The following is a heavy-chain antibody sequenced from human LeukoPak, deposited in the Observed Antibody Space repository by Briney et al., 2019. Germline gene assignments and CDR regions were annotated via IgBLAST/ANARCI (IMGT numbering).Heavy chain of an antibody. CDR2: IYSGGDT. CDR3: ARRSTVTRDVDI. D-gene: IGHD4-17*01. Sequence: GSLRLSCAASGFTFSTYAMTWVRQAPGKGLEWVSVIYSGGDTYYADSVKGRFTISRDNSKNTVYLQVNSLRAEDTAVYYCARRSTVTRDVDIWGQGTMVSVSS. J-gene: IGHJ3*02. V-gene: IGHV3-66*04. CDR1: GFTFSTYA.